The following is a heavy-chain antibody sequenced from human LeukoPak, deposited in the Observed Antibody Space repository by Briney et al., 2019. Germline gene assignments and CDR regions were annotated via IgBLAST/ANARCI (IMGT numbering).Heavy chain of an antibody. Sequence: ASVKVSCKASGSTFTSYGISWVRQAPGQGLEWVGWISAYNGNTNYAQKLQGRVTMTTDTSTSTAYMELRSLRSDDTAVYDCARDSGQYCTKCSPMDYWGQETLVTLSS. CDR3: ARDSGQYCTKCSPMDY. V-gene: IGHV1-18*01. J-gene: IGHJ4*02. CDR1: GSTFTSYG. D-gene: IGHD2-8*01. CDR2: ISAYNGNT.